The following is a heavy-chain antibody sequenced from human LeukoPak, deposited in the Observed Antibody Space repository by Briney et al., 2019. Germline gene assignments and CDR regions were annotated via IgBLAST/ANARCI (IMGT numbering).Heavy chain of an antibody. CDR2: IIPIFGTA. CDR1: GGTFSSYS. J-gene: IGHJ4*02. CDR3: ARDLFRAGDGTIDY. V-gene: IGHV1-69*01. D-gene: IGHD1-14*01. Sequence: SVKVSCKASGGTFSSYSISWVRQAPGQGLEWMGGIIPIFGTANYAQKFQGRVTITADESTSTAYMELSSLRSEDTAVYYCARDLFRAGDGTIDYWGQGTLVTVSS.